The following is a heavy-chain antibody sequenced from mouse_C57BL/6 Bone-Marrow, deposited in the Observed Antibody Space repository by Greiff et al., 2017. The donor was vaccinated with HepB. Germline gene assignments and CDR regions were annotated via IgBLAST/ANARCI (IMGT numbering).Heavy chain of an antibody. V-gene: IGHV5-9*01. CDR2: ISGGGGNT. Sequence: EVKLVESGGGLVKPGGSLKLSCAASGFTFSSYTMSWVRQTPEKRLEWVATISGGGGNTYYPDSVKGRFTISRDNAKNTLYLQMSSLRSEDTALYYCARPDYYGSSYEYWGQGTTLTVSS. CDR3: ARPDYYGSSYEY. D-gene: IGHD1-1*01. CDR1: GFTFSSYT. J-gene: IGHJ2*01.